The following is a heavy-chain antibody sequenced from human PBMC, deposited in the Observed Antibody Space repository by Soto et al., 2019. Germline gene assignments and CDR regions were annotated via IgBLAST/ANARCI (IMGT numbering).Heavy chain of an antibody. D-gene: IGHD5-12*01. V-gene: IGHV3-33*01. CDR1: GFTFSSYG. CDR2: IWYDGSKQ. J-gene: IGHJ4*02. Sequence: LRLSWAASGFTFSSYGINWVRQAPGKGLEWVAVIWYDGSKQYYAESVKGRFTISRDNSKNTVYLQMNSLRAEDTAVYYWAREIVAYFDSWGQGTLVTVSS. CDR3: AREIVAYFDS.